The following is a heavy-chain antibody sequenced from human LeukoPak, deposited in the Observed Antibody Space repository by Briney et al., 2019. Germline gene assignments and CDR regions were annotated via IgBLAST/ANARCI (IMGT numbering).Heavy chain of an antibody. CDR3: ARVTNFWSGYPRPGYFDY. Sequence: SETLSLTCSVSGGSINNFYWTWIRQPAGKGLEWIGRIYTTGDTNYNPSLKSRVTLSVDTSKNQFSLRLNSVTAADTAVYYCARVTNFWSGYPRPGYFDYWGQGTLVTVSS. V-gene: IGHV4-4*07. D-gene: IGHD3-3*01. J-gene: IGHJ4*02. CDR1: GGSINNFY. CDR2: IYTTGDT.